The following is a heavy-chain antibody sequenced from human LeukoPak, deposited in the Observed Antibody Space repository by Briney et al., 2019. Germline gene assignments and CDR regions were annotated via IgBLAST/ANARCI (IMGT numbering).Heavy chain of an antibody. Sequence: GGSLRLSCAASGFTFSSSAMSWVRQAPGKGLEWVSAISGSGDSTYYADSVKGRFLIFRDTSKNTVDLQMNSLRVEDTAVYYCAGRRSSGWYAYWGQGTLVTVSS. V-gene: IGHV3-23*01. J-gene: IGHJ4*02. CDR1: GFTFSSSA. CDR3: AGRRSSGWYAY. CDR2: ISGSGDST. D-gene: IGHD6-19*01.